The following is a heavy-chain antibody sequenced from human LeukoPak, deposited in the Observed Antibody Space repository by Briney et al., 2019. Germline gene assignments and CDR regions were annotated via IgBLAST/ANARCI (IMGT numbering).Heavy chain of an antibody. D-gene: IGHD3-10*02. CDR1: GLTFSSYE. Sequence: GGSLRLSCAASGLTFSSYEMNWVRQAPGKGLEWVSYISSSGSTIYYADSVKGRFTISRDNAKNSLYLQMDSLRAEDTAVYYCAELGITMIGGVWGKGTTVTISS. CDR2: ISSSGSTI. CDR3: AELGITMIGGV. V-gene: IGHV3-48*03. J-gene: IGHJ6*04.